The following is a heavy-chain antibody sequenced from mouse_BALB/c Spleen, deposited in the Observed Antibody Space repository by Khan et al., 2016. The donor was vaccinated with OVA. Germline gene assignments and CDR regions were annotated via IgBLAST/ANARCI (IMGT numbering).Heavy chain of an antibody. Sequence: QIQLVQSGPELKKPGETVKISCKASGYTFTNYGMNWVKQAPGKGLKWMGWINTYTGEPTYADDFKGRFAFYLETSASTAYLQINNLKNEDTATYFFARSNGNYWFTYWGQGTLVTVSA. J-gene: IGHJ3*01. V-gene: IGHV9-3-1*01. CDR3: ARSNGNYWFTY. D-gene: IGHD2-1*01. CDR1: GYTFTNYG. CDR2: INTYTGEP.